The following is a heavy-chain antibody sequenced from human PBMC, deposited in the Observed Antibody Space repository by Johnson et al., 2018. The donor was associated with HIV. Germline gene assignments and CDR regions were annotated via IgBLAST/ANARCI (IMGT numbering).Heavy chain of an antibody. V-gene: IGHV3-48*03. D-gene: IGHD4-11*01. Sequence: PGRSLRLSCAASGFTFSSYAMHWVRQAPGKGLESISYISSSGRTIYYADSVKGRFTMSRDNAKKSLYLQMNSLRAEDTAVYYCAKETRDSRSAFDVWGQGTLVTVSS. CDR3: AKETRDSRSAFDV. CDR1: GFTFSSYA. J-gene: IGHJ3*01. CDR2: ISSSGRTI.